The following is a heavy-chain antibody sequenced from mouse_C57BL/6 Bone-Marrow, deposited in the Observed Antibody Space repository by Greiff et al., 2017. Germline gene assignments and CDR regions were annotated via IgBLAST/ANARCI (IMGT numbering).Heavy chain of an antibody. CDR3: APMVKGYWYFEV. Sequence: VKLKQPGTELVKPGASVKLSCKASGYTFTSYWMHWVKQRPGQGLEWIGNINPSNGGTNYNEKFKSKATLTVDKSSSTAYMQLSSLTSEDSAVYYCAPMVKGYWYFEVWGTGTTVTVSS. CDR1: GYTFTSYW. CDR2: INPSNGGT. V-gene: IGHV1-53*01. J-gene: IGHJ1*03. D-gene: IGHD2-2*01.